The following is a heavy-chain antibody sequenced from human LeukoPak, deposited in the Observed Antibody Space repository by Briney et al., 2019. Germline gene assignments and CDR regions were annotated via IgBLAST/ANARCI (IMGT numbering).Heavy chain of an antibody. CDR1: GFTFSSYW. CDR2: IKQDGSEK. CDR3: AREGYYGSGGRGIDAFDI. J-gene: IGHJ3*02. V-gene: IGHV3-7*01. D-gene: IGHD3-10*01. Sequence: GGSLRLSCAASGFTFSSYWMSWVRQAPGKGLEWVANIKQDGSEKYYVDSVKGRFTISRDNAKNSLYLQMNSLGAEDTAVYYCAREGYYGSGGRGIDAFDIWGQGTMVTVSS.